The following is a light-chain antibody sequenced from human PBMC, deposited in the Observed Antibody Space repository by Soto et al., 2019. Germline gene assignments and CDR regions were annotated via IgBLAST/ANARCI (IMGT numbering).Light chain of an antibody. J-gene: IGKJ1*01. CDR2: GAS. CDR3: QQYNNWPLT. V-gene: IGKV3-15*01. CDR1: QSVSGN. Sequence: EIVMTQSPATLSVSPGERTTLSCRASQSVSGNLAWYQQKPGQAPRLLIYGASTRATGIPARFSGSGSGTEFTLTISSLQSEDFAVYYCQQYNNWPLTFGQGTKVEIK.